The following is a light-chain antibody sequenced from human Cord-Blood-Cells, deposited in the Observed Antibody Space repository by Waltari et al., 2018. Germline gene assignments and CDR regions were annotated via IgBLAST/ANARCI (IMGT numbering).Light chain of an antibody. J-gene: IGKJ1*01. CDR1: QSISSG. CDR3: QQYNSYST. V-gene: IGKV1-5*03. CDR2: KAS. Sequence: DIQMTQSPSPLSASVGDRVTITCRASQSISSGLAWYQQKPGKAPKLLIYKASSLESGVPSRFSGSGSGTEFTLAISSLQPDDFATDYCQQYNSYSTFSQGTKVEIK.